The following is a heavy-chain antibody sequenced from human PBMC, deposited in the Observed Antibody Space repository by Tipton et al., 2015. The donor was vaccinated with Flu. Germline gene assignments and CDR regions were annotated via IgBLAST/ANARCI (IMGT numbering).Heavy chain of an antibody. Sequence: GSLRLSCAASGFTFSSFWMSWVRQAPGKGLEWVANIKQDGSEIHYVESVKGRFTISRDNAKNALYLQMNNLRAADTGVYYCARKVGDYWGQGTLVTVSS. CDR2: IKQDGSEI. CDR1: GFTFSSFW. D-gene: IGHD1-26*01. V-gene: IGHV3-7*01. CDR3: ARKVGDY. J-gene: IGHJ4*02.